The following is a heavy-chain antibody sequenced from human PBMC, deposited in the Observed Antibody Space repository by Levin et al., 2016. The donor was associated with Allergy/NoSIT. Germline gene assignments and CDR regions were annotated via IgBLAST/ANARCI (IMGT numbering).Heavy chain of an antibody. Sequence: GESLKISCAASGFTFSYYAMHWVRQAPGKGLEYVSAISSNGDSTYYASSVKGRFTVSRDNSKNTLYLQMGSLRAEDMAVYHCARDGAVGSATYYGSYYGIDVWGQGTTVTVSS. CDR1: GFTFSYYA. V-gene: IGHV3-64*01. J-gene: IGHJ6*02. D-gene: IGHD3-10*01. CDR3: ARDGAVGSATYYGSYYGIDV. CDR2: ISSNGDST.